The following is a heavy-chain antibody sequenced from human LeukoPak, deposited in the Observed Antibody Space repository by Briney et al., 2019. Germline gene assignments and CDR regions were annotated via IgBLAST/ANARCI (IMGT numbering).Heavy chain of an antibody. D-gene: IGHD2-21*02. CDR1: DGSFSSYY. Sequence: SETLSLTCGVYDGSFSSYYWSWIRQPPGKGLEWIEEINHSGSTNYDPSLKSRLTISVDTSKNQFSLKLISVTAADTAVYYCARVKGVVTAILDYWGQGTLVTVSS. V-gene: IGHV4-34*01. CDR2: INHSGST. CDR3: ARVKGVVTAILDY. J-gene: IGHJ4*02.